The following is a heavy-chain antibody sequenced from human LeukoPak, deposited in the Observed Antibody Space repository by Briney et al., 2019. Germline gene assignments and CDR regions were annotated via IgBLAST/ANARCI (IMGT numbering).Heavy chain of an antibody. CDR3: ARAGWELAYYFDY. D-gene: IGHD1-26*01. CDR2: ISSSSSYT. Sequence: GGSLRLSCAASGFTFSDYYMSWIRQAPGKGLEWVSYISSSSSYTNYADSVKGRFTISRDNAKNSLYLQMNSLRAEDTAVYYCARAGWELAYYFDYWGQGTLVTVSS. V-gene: IGHV3-11*05. J-gene: IGHJ4*02. CDR1: GFTFSDYY.